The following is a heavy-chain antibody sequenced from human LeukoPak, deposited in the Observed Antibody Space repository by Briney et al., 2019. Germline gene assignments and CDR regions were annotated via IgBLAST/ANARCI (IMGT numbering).Heavy chain of an antibody. Sequence: PGGSLRLSCAASGFTVSSNYMSWVRQAPGKGLEGVSVIYSGGSTYYADSVKGRFTISRDNSKNTLYLQMNSLRAEDTAMYYCARGPLCTGGVCGFDYWGQGTLVTVSS. CDR2: IYSGGST. J-gene: IGHJ4*02. V-gene: IGHV3-53*01. CDR3: ARGPLCTGGVCGFDY. CDR1: GFTVSSNY. D-gene: IGHD2-8*02.